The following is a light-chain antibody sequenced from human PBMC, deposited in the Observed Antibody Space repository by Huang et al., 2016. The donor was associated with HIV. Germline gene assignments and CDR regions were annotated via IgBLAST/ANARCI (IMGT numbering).Light chain of an antibody. CDR2: GAS. CDR1: QSVSSN. J-gene: IGKJ1*01. CDR3: QQYNNWPPGT. V-gene: IGKV3-15*01. Sequence: EIVMTQSPATLSGSPGERATLSCRASQSVSSNVAWYQEKPGQAPRRLIYGASTRATGIPARFSGSGFGTEFTLTISSLQSEDFAVYYCQQYNNWPPGTFGQGTKVEIK.